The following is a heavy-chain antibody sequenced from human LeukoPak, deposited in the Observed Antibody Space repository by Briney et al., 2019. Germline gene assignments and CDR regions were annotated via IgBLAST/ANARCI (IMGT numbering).Heavy chain of an antibody. J-gene: IGHJ4*02. D-gene: IGHD6-13*01. CDR2: INHSGST. Sequence: SETLSLTCAVYGGSFSGYYWSWIRQPPGKGLEWIGEINHSGSTNHNPSLKSRVTISVDTSKNQFSLKLSSVTAADTAVYYCAGGIAAAWDYWGQGTLVTVSS. CDR1: GGSFSGYY. V-gene: IGHV4-34*01. CDR3: AGGIAAAWDY.